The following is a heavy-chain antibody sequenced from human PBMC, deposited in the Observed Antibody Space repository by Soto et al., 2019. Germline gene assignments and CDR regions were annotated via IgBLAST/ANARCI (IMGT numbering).Heavy chain of an antibody. CDR1: GYTFTSYG. J-gene: IGHJ6*03. CDR2: ISAYNGNT. V-gene: IGHV1-18*01. CDR3: ARENYDFWSGYPNYYYYMDV. Sequence: ASVKVSCKACGYTFTSYGISWVRQAPGQGLEWMGWISAYNGNTNYAQKLQGRVTMTTDTSTSTAYMELRSLRSDDTAVYYCARENYDFWSGYPNYYYYMDVWGKGTTVTVSS. D-gene: IGHD3-3*01.